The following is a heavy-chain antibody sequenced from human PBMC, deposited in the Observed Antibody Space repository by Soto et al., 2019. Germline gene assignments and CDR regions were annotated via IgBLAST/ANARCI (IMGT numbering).Heavy chain of an antibody. Sequence: ASVKVSCKASGGTFSSYAISWVRQAPGQGLEWMGGIIPIFGTANYAQKFQGRVTITADESTSTAYTELSSLRSEDTAVYYCARAPGDQPLLQIVYFDYWGQGTLVTVSS. CDR1: GGTFSSYA. V-gene: IGHV1-69*13. D-gene: IGHD2-15*01. J-gene: IGHJ4*02. CDR2: IIPIFGTA. CDR3: ARAPGDQPLLQIVYFDY.